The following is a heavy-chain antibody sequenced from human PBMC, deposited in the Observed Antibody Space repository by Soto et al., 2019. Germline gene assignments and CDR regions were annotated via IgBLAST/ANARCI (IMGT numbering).Heavy chain of an antibody. CDR1: GGSFSTSA. CDR2: IIPMFETT. J-gene: IGHJ5*02. D-gene: IGHD3-10*01. Sequence: QVHLVQSGAELRKPGSSVKVSCKASGGSFSTSAITWVRQAPGQGLEWMGGIIPMFETTSYAPRFQGRVTIPADKSTNSEYMEVSSLRPEETAVYYCARGRYGSGSYFSNWFETWGQGTLVTVSS. V-gene: IGHV1-69*06. CDR3: ARGRYGSGSYFSNWFET.